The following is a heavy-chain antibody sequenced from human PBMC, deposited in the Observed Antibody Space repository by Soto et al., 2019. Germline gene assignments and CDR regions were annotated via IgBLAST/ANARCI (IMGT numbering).Heavy chain of an antibody. CDR1: GGSISSYY. CDR2: IYYSGST. D-gene: IGHD3-22*01. V-gene: IGHV4-59*01. CDR3: ARLGHVYYYDSSGYREYFQH. J-gene: IGHJ1*01. Sequence: QVQLQESGPGLVKPSETLSLTYTVSGGSISSYYWSWIRQPPGKGLEWIGYIYYSGSTNYNPSLKSRVTISVDTSKNQFSLKLSSVTAADTAVYYCARLGHVYYYDSSGYREYFQHWGQGTLVTVSS.